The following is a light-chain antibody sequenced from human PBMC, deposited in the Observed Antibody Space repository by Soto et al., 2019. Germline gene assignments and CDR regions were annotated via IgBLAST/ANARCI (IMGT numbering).Light chain of an antibody. CDR1: SSNIGNNY. CDR2: DNN. CDR3: GTWDSSLSVHV. J-gene: IGLJ1*01. Sequence: QSVLTQPPSVSAAPGQKVTISCSGSSSNIGNNYVSWYQQVPGTAPKLLIYDNNKRPSGNPDRFSGSKSGTSATLGISGLQTGDEADYYCGTWDSSLSVHVXGTGTKVT. V-gene: IGLV1-51*01.